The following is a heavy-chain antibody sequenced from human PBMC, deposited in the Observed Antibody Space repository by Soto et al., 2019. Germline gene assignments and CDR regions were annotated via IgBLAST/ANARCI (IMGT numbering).Heavy chain of an antibody. Sequence: QVQLVESGGGVVQPGRALRLSCAASGFTFSSYAMHWVRQAPGKGLEWVAVISYDGSNKYYADSVKGRFTISRDNSKNTLYLQMNSLRAEDTAVYYCAREVIRGQQLVPSFGFDYWGQGTLVTVSS. CDR2: ISYDGSNK. V-gene: IGHV3-30-3*01. CDR3: AREVIRGQQLVPSFGFDY. CDR1: GFTFSSYA. D-gene: IGHD6-13*01. J-gene: IGHJ4*02.